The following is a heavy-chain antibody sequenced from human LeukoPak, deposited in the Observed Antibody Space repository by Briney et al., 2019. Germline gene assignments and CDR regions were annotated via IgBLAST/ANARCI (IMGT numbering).Heavy chain of an antibody. CDR3: AELGITMIGGV. CDR2: ISGSGGST. D-gene: IGHD3-10*02. J-gene: IGHJ6*04. V-gene: IGHV3-23*01. CDR1: GFTFSNYA. Sequence: GGSLRLSCAASGFTFSNYAMSWVRQAPGKGLEWVSTISGSGGSTYYADSVKGRFTISRDNAKNSLYLQMNSLRAEDTAVYYCAELGITMIGGVWGKGTTVTISS.